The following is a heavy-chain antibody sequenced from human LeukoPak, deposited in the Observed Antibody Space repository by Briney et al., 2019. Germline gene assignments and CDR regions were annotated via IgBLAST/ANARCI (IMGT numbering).Heavy chain of an antibody. CDR2: TRFDGSIK. V-gene: IGHV3-33*01. CDR3: ARWGGTRQYYFDY. CDR1: GFIFSDYV. Sequence: GGSLRLSCAVSGFIFSDYVFHWVRQAPGKGLEWVAVTRFDGSIKQYADSVKGRFTISRDDSKNTLYLQMNSLKSEDTAVYYCARWGGTRQYYFDYWGRGTLVTVSS. J-gene: IGHJ4*02. D-gene: IGHD1-1*01.